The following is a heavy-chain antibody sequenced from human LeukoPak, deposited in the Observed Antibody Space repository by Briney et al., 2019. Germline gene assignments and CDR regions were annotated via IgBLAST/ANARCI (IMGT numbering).Heavy chain of an antibody. Sequence: SETLPLTCTVSGGSISSYYWSWIRQPAGKGLEWIGRIYTSGSTNYNPSLKSRVTMSVDTSKNQFSLKLSSVTAADTAVYYCATRIGPYGDYGAFDIWGQGTMVTVSS. CDR3: ATRIGPYGDYGAFDI. D-gene: IGHD4-17*01. J-gene: IGHJ3*02. CDR1: GGSISSYY. V-gene: IGHV4-4*07. CDR2: IYTSGST.